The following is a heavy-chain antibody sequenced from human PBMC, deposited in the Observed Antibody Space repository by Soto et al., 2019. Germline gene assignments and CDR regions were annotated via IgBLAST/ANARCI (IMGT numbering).Heavy chain of an antibody. CDR2: IYYSGST. CDR1: GGSISSYY. V-gene: IGHV4-59*01. CDR3: ARNSGYDLGFLDY. J-gene: IGHJ4*02. D-gene: IGHD5-12*01. Sequence: PSETLSLTCTVSGGSISSYYWSWIRQPPGKGLEWIGYIYYSGSTNYNPSLKSRVTISVDTSKNQFSLKLSSVTAADMAVYYCARNSGYDLGFLDYWGQGTLVTVSS.